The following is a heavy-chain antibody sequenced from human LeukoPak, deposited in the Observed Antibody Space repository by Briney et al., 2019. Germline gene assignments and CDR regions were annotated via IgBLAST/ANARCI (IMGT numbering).Heavy chain of an antibody. J-gene: IGHJ6*02. D-gene: IGHD6-13*01. Sequence: KTSETLSLTCTVSGGSISSGGYYWSWIRQHPGEGLEWIGYIYYNGNTYYNPSLKSRLTISVDTSKNQFSLKLSSVTAADTAVYFCARSGVAAAGPYNYYGMDVWGQGTTVTVSS. V-gene: IGHV4-31*03. CDR2: IYYNGNT. CDR1: GGSISSGGYY. CDR3: ARSGVAAAGPYNYYGMDV.